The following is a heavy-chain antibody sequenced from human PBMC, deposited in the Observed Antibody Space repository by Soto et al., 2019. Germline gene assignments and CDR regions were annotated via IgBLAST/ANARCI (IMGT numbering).Heavy chain of an antibody. D-gene: IGHD3-22*01. J-gene: IGHJ6*02. V-gene: IGHV3-23*01. CDR2: ISGSGGST. Sequence: GGSLRLSCAAPGFTFSSYAMSWVRQAPGKGLEWVSAISGSGGSTYYADSVKGRFTISRDNSKNTLYLQMNSLRAEDTAVYYCAKDLYDSSGYWGDYYYGMDVWGQGTTVTVSS. CDR1: GFTFSSYA. CDR3: AKDLYDSSGYWGDYYYGMDV.